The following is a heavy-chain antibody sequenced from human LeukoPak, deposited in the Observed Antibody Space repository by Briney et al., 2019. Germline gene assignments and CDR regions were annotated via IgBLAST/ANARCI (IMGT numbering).Heavy chain of an antibody. V-gene: IGHV4-61*05. CDR1: GGSISNSSYY. CDR2: IYYSGST. Sequence: PSETLSLTCTVSGGSISNSSYYWRWIRQPPGKGLEWIGFIYYSGSTNYNPSLKSRVTISVDTSKNQFSLRLSSVTAADTAVYYCARCRDHFDYWGQGTLVTVSS. J-gene: IGHJ4*02. D-gene: IGHD5-24*01. CDR3: ARCRDHFDY.